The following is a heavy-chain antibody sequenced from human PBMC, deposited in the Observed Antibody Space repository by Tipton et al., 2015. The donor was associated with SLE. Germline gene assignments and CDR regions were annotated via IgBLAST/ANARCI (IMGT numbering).Heavy chain of an antibody. D-gene: IGHD3-16*01. Sequence: TLSLPCDVKGGSFSGYYWSWIRQSPEKGLEWIGEVNHFGTIYYNASLKSRVTISIDTSKSHFSLKLTSVTAADTAVYYCARMEGMITYGGIAGLWGQGTVVTVSS. CDR1: GGSFSGYY. CDR2: VNHFGTI. V-gene: IGHV4-34*01. CDR3: ARMEGMITYGGIAGL. J-gene: IGHJ4*02.